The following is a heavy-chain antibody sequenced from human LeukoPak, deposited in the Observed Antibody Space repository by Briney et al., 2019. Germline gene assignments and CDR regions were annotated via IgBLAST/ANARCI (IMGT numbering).Heavy chain of an antibody. Sequence: PGGSLRLSCVTSGFTFGDTHLHWVRQVPGKGLEWVSGISSNSYYKAYADSVKGRFTISRDNARDSLHLQMNSLRTEDTAFYYCARETSGWIQGGWGHGTLVTVSS. J-gene: IGHJ4*01. D-gene: IGHD5-18*01. CDR2: ISSNSYYK. CDR3: ARETSGWIQGG. V-gene: IGHV3-9*01. CDR1: GFTFGDTH.